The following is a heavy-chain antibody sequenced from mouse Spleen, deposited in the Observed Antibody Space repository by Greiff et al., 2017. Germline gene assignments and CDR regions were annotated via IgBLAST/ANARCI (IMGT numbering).Heavy chain of an antibody. CDR3: AREANYGNPYYFDY. Sequence: EVQLQESGPELVKPGASVKISCKASGYSFTGYYMNWVKQSPEKSLEWIGEINPSTGGTTYNQKFKAKATLTVDKSSSTAYMQLKSLTSEDSAVYYCAREANYGNPYYFDYWGQGTTLTVSS. CDR1: GYSFTGYY. CDR2: INPSTGGT. J-gene: IGHJ2*01. D-gene: IGHD2-1*01. V-gene: IGHV1-42*01.